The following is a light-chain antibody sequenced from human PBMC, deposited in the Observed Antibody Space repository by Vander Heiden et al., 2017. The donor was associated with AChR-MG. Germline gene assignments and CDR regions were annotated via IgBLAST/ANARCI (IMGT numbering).Light chain of an antibody. Sequence: DIQMTQSPSSLSASVGDRVTMTCRASQSINNYLNWYQQKPGKAPKVLIYAASSLQSGVPSRLSGSESGPDFTLTISSLQPEDFATYYCQQTYSSPLTFGGGTGVEIK. J-gene: IGKJ4*01. V-gene: IGKV1-39*01. CDR2: AAS. CDR3: QQTYSSPLT. CDR1: QSINNY.